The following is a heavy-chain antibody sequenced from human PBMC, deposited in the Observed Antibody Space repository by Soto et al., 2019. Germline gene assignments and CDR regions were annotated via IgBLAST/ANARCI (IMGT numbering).Heavy chain of an antibody. D-gene: IGHD4-4*01. V-gene: IGHV4-59*08. CDR3: ARHRRTTVAKFYFDN. J-gene: IGHJ4*02. CDR1: GGSINSYC. CDR2: IFDSGNA. Sequence: SETLSLTCTVSGGSINSYCWSWIRQPPGKGLEWIAYIFDSGNANYNPSLKSRVTISLDTSKNQFSLKLTSVTAADTAVYYCARHRRTTVAKFYFDNWGQGALVTVSS.